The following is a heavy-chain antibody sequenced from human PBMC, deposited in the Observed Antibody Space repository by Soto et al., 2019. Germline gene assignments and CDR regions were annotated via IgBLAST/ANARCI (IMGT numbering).Heavy chain of an antibody. CDR1: GFSLSTSGVG. D-gene: IGHD2-15*01. CDR3: AHSGDCSDGSCRFDY. Sequence: SGPTLVNPTQTLTLTCTFSGFSLSTSGVGVGWIRQPPGKTLEWLALFYWDDDKRYSPSLKSRLTVTKDTSKNQVVLTMTNMDPVDTATYYCAHSGDCSDGSCRFDYWGQGTLVTVSS. J-gene: IGHJ4*02. V-gene: IGHV2-5*02. CDR2: FYWDDDK.